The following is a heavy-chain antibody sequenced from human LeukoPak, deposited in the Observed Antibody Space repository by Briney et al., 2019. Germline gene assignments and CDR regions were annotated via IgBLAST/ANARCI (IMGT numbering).Heavy chain of an antibody. J-gene: IGHJ4*02. V-gene: IGHV3-9*01. Sequence: GGSLRLSCAASGFTFDDYAMHWVRQAPGKGLEWVSGISWNSGSIGYADSVKGRFTISRDNAKNSLYLQMNSLRAEDTAMYYCAKEDRRGRHFDYWGQGTLVTVSS. CDR2: ISWNSGSI. CDR1: GFTFDDYA. D-gene: IGHD3-16*01. CDR3: AKEDRRGRHFDY.